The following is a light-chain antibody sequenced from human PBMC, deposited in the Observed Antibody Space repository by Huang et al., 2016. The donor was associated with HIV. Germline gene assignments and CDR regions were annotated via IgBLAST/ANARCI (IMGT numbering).Light chain of an antibody. Sequence: DIQMTQSPSSLSASVGDRVTITCRASQSIDKNLNWNQQKPGKAPKLLISATSNLHSGVPSRFSGSGSATDFTLTISSLQAEDSATYYCQQSYRPPRTFGQGTQLEI. J-gene: IGKJ2*01. CDR2: ATS. CDR1: QSIDKN. CDR3: QQSYRPPRT. V-gene: IGKV1-39*01.